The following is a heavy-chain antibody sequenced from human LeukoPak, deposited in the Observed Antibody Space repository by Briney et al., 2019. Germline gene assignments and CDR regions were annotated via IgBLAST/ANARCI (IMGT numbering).Heavy chain of an antibody. CDR3: ARLLDYDSSGYPDTFDI. D-gene: IGHD3-22*01. CDR1: RGSISPNY. V-gene: IGHV4-59*01. J-gene: IGHJ3*02. CDR2: IYYIGST. Sequence: SETLSLTCTVSRGSISPNYWTWIRQPPGKGLRWIGYIYYIGSTNYNPSLKSRVTISLDTSRNQFSLRLSSVTAADTAVYYCARLLDYDSSGYPDTFDIWGQGTMVTVSS.